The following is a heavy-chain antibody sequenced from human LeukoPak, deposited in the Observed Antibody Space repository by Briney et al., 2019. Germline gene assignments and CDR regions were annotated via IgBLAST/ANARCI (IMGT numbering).Heavy chain of an antibody. CDR1: GGTFSSYA. J-gene: IGHJ6*02. CDR2: IIPIFGTA. CDR3: ARGSYYYYGMDV. V-gene: IGHV1-69*13. Sequence: SVKVSCKASGGTFSSYAISWVRQAPGQGLEWMGGIIPIFGTANYAQKFQGRVTITADESTSTAYMELSSLRSEDTAVYYCARGSYYYYGMDVWGQGTTVTVSS.